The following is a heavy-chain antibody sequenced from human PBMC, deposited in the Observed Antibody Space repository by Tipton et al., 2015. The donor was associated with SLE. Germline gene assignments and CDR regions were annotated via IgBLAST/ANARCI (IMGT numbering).Heavy chain of an antibody. CDR1: GFTFSSYS. J-gene: IGHJ4*02. CDR3: ARDRYERAPPTGFDY. V-gene: IGHV3-7*01. CDR2: IKQDGSEK. Sequence: SLRLSCAASGFTFSSYSMSWVRQAPGKGLEWVANIKQDGSEKYYVDSVKGRFTISRDNAKNSLYLQMNSLRAEDTAVYYCARDRYERAPPTGFDYWGQGTLVTVSS. D-gene: IGHD1-1*01.